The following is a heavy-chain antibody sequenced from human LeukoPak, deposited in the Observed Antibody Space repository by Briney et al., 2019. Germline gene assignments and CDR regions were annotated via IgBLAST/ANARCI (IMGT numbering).Heavy chain of an antibody. Sequence: PGGTLRLSCAASGFTLSRYWMQWVRQATGKGLAWVSRMNPDGTTISYADSVKGRLTISRDNAKNTLYLQMNSLRVDDTAVYYCARVRGGNWGRGTLVTVSS. CDR3: ARVRGGN. D-gene: IGHD3-16*01. CDR1: GFTLSRYW. V-gene: IGHV3-74*01. J-gene: IGHJ1*01. CDR2: MNPDGTTI.